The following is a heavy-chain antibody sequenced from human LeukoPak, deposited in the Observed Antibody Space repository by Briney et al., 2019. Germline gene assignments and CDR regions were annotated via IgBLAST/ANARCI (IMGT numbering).Heavy chain of an antibody. J-gene: IGHJ6*03. Sequence: ASVKVSCKASGYTFTSYGISWVRQAPGQGLEWMGWISAYNGNTNYAQKLQGRVTMTTDTSTSTAYMELRSLRSDDTAVYYCARVATVTTHKYYYYYYMDVWGKGTTVTVSS. CDR3: ARVATVTTHKYYYYYYMDV. V-gene: IGHV1-18*01. CDR2: ISAYNGNT. CDR1: GYTFTSYG. D-gene: IGHD4-17*01.